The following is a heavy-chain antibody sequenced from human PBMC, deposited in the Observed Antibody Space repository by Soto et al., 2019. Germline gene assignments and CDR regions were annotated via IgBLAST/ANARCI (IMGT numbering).Heavy chain of an antibody. D-gene: IGHD3-16*02. CDR2: IYYSGST. V-gene: IGHV4-59*08. CDR1: GGSISSYY. CDR3: ARLDDYIGGSYRGRAWFDP. Sequence: SETLSLTCTVSGGSISSYYWSWIRQPPGKGLEWIGYIYYSGSTNYNPSLKSRVTISVDTSKNQFSLKLSSVTAADTAVYYCARLDDYIGGSYRGRAWFDPWGQGTLVTVSS. J-gene: IGHJ5*02.